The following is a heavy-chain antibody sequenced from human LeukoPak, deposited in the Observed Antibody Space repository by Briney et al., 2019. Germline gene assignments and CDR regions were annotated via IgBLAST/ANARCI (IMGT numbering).Heavy chain of an antibody. D-gene: IGHD1-26*01. V-gene: IGHV3-30*03. J-gene: IGHJ6*02. CDR2: ISYDGSKK. CDR3: AREGVGATYYYYGMDV. CDR1: GFTFSSYA. Sequence: GRSLRLSCAASGFTFSSYAMHWVRQAPGKGLEWVAVISYDGSKKQYVDSVKGRFTISRDNSKNTLYLQMNSLRAEDTAVYYCAREGVGATYYYYGMDVWGQGTTVTVSS.